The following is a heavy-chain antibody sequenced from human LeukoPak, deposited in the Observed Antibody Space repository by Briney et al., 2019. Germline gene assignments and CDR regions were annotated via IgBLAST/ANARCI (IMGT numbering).Heavy chain of an antibody. J-gene: IGHJ4*02. Sequence: SETLSLTCAVYGGSFSNYYWSWIRQSPGKGLEWIGEITHSGSTNYNPSLKSRVTISVDTSKNQFSLKLSSVTAADTAVYYCARDREDSDSHGYYYLGTFDYWGQGTLVTVSS. D-gene: IGHD3-22*01. CDR1: GGSFSNYY. CDR2: ITHSGST. CDR3: ARDREDSDSHGYYYLGTFDY. V-gene: IGHV4-34*01.